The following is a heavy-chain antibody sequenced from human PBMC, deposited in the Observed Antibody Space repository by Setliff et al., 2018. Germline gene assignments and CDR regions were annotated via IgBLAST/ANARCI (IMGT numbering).Heavy chain of an antibody. CDR3: ARGGYNSRSGYSAYYYDY. J-gene: IGHJ4*02. CDR1: GVSIRGFY. V-gene: IGHV4-59*03. Sequence: SETLSFTCTVSGVSIRGFYWTWIRQSPKRGLEWLGYAFHTGKTDYNPSLMSRVIISIDMSRKQFSLKLSSVTAADTAMYFCARGGYNSRSGYSAYYYDYWGQGALVTVSS. D-gene: IGHD3-3*01. CDR2: AFHTGKT.